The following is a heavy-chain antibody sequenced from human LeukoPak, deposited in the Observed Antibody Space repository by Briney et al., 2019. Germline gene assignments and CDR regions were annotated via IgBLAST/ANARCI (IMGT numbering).Heavy chain of an antibody. J-gene: IGHJ4*02. V-gene: IGHV1-69*13. CDR1: GYTFTSYG. CDR3: ARVLGTMSYYDTLYY. CDR2: IIPIFGTA. D-gene: IGHD1-26*01. Sequence: SVTVSCTASGYTFTSYGISWVRQAPGQGLEWMGGIIPIFGTANYAQKFQGRVTITADESTSTAYMELSSLRSEDTAVYYCARVLGTMSYYDTLYYWGQGTLVTVSS.